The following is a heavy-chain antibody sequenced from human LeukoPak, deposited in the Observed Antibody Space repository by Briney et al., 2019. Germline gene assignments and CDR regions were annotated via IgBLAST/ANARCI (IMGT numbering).Heavy chain of an antibody. D-gene: IGHD3-10*01. CDR1: GYTFTSYY. CDR3: ARMVQWQHTYCYYGMDV. V-gene: IGHV1-46*01. J-gene: IGHJ6*02. CDR2: INPSGGST. Sequence: ASVKVSCKASGYTFTSYYMHWVRQAPGQGLEWMGIINPSGGSTSYAQKFQGRVTMTRDTSTSTVYMELSSLRSEDTAVYYCARMVQWQHTYCYYGMDVWGQGTTVTVSS.